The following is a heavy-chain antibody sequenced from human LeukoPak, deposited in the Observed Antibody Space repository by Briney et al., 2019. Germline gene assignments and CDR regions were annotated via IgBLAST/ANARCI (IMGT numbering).Heavy chain of an antibody. Sequence: PGGSLRLSCAVSGFTFSSYAMTWVRQAPGKGLECVSTISGSGGSTYYADSVKGRFTISRDNSKNTLYLQMNNLRAEDTAVYYCAKDGLRFLEWAYYFDYWGQGTLVTVSS. D-gene: IGHD3-3*01. CDR2: ISGSGGST. J-gene: IGHJ4*02. V-gene: IGHV3-23*01. CDR3: AKDGLRFLEWAYYFDY. CDR1: GFTFSSYA.